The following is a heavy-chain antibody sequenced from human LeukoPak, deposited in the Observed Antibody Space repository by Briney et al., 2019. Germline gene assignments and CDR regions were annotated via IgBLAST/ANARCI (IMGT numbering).Heavy chain of an antibody. V-gene: IGHV3-21*01. Sequence: GGSLRLYCAASGFTFSSYSMNWVRQAPGKGLEWVSSISSSSSYIYYADSVKGRFTISRDNAKNSLYLQMNSLRAEDTAVYYCARDGGLTGYYRRPRMDYYFDYWGQGTLVTVSS. CDR3: ARDGGLTGYYRRPRMDYYFDY. CDR2: ISSSSSYI. J-gene: IGHJ4*02. CDR1: GFTFSSYS. D-gene: IGHD3-9*01.